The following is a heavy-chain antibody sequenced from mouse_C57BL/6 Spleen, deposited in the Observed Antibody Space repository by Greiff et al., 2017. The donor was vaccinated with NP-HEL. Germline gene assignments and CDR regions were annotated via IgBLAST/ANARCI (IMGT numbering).Heavy chain of an antibody. V-gene: IGHV5-4*01. CDR2: ISDGGSYT. CDR3: ARDSHYGSSYDY. J-gene: IGHJ2*01. Sequence: EVKLEESGGGLVKPGGSLKLSCAASGFTFSSYAMSWVRQTPEKRLEWVATISDGGSYTYYPDNVKGRFTISRDNAKNNLYLQMSHLKSEDTAMYYCARDSHYGSSYDYWGQGTTLTVSS. CDR1: GFTFSSYA. D-gene: IGHD1-1*01.